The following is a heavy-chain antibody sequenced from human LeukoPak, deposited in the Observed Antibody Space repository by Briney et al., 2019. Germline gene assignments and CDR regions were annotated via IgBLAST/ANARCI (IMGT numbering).Heavy chain of an antibody. CDR2: IYSSGGT. J-gene: IGHJ4*02. V-gene: IGHV3-66*01. D-gene: IGHD4-17*01. Sequence: GGSLRLSCAASGFTVSSNHMSWVRQAPGKGLEWVSVIYSSGGTNYANSVKGRFTISRDNSKNTLYLQMNSLTAEDTAVYYCARLTTTVTFDYWGQGTLVTVSS. CDR3: ARLTTTVTFDY. CDR1: GFTVSSNH.